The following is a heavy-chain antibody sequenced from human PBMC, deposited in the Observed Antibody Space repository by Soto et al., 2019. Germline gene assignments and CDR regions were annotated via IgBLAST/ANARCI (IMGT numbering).Heavy chain of an antibody. CDR3: TKDTFGGRDS. D-gene: IGHD2-15*01. Sequence: GSLRLSCTASEISLNIYWMHWVRQAPGKGLVWVARINPESTTITYADSVTGRFTISRDYAKDTLYLQMNGLSAEDTAIYYCTKDTFGGRDSWGQGTLVTVSS. V-gene: IGHV3-74*01. J-gene: IGHJ4*02. CDR1: EISLNIYW. CDR2: INPESTTI.